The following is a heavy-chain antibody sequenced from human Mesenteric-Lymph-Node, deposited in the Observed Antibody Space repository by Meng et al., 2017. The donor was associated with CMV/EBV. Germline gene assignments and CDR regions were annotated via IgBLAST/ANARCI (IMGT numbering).Heavy chain of an antibody. J-gene: IGHJ4*02. CDR2: IYRGGST. V-gene: IGHV3-53*01. D-gene: IGHD5-24*01. CDR1: GFTFSSYA. CDR3: AGGGDGYNYFDY. Sequence: GESLKISCVGSGFTFSSYALSWVRQAPGKGLEWVSVIYRGGSTYYADSVKGRFTISRDNSKNTLYLQMNSLRAEDTAVYYCAGGGDGYNYFDYWGQGTLVTVSS.